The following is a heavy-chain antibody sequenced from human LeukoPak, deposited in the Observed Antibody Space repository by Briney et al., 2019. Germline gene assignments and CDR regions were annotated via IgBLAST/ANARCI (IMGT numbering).Heavy chain of an antibody. CDR2: IYPGDSVT. J-gene: IGHJ4*02. Sequence: GESLKISCKGSGYSFTSYWIGWVRQMPGKGLEWMGIIYPGDSVTRYSPSFQGQVTISADKSISTAYLQWSSLKASGTAIYYWAGQYCYDSRGSSFDCWGQGTLVTVSA. CDR3: AGQYCYDSRGSSFDC. V-gene: IGHV5-51*01. CDR1: GYSFTSYW. D-gene: IGHD3-22*01.